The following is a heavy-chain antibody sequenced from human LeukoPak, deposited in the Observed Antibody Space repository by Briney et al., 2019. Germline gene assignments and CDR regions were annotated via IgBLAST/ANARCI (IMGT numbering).Heavy chain of an antibody. V-gene: IGHV1-69*04. CDR3: ARHRGYERSGYYFVDAFDI. D-gene: IGHD3-22*01. Sequence: SVKVSCKASGGTFSSYAISWVRQAPGQGLEWMGRIIPILGIANYAQKFQGRVTITADKSTSTAYMELSSLRSEDTAVYYCARHRGYERSGYYFVDAFDIWGRGTMVSVSS. CDR2: IIPILGIA. CDR1: GGTFSSYA. J-gene: IGHJ3*02.